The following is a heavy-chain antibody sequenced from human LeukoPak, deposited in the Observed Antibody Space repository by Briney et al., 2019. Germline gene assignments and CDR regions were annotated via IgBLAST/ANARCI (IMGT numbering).Heavy chain of an antibody. J-gene: IGHJ2*01. CDR1: GYTFTKYW. CDR3: ARQPGMTAKSWYFDL. CDR2: IHPGDSHT. Sequence: GESLKISCEGSGYTFTKYWIGWVRQLPGKGLEWMGIIHPGDSHTWYSPSFQGQVTISADKSISMAYLQWSSLKASDTAMYFCARQPGMTAKSWYFDLWGRGTLVTVSS. V-gene: IGHV5-51*01. D-gene: IGHD2-2*01.